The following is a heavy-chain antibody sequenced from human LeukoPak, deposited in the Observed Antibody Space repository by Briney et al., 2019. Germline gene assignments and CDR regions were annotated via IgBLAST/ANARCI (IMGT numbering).Heavy chain of an antibody. CDR1: GFSFGNYA. CDR2: ISGTGGAT. Sequence: PGGSLTLSCVASGFSFGNYAMSWVRQAPGKGLQWVSQISGTGGATWYAGFARDRFTISRDNSKKTLYLQMSGLRVEDTAMYYCVKDPRDTYGTNWFVSWGQGT. D-gene: IGHD2-21*01. CDR3: VKDPRDTYGTNWFVS. J-gene: IGHJ5*01. V-gene: IGHV3-23*01.